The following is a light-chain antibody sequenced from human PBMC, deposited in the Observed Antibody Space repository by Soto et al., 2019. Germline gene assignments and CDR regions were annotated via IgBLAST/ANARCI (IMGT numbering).Light chain of an antibody. J-gene: IGLJ2*01. Sequence: QTVVTQEPSLTVSPGGTVTLTCASSTGAVTSTYYPNWFQQKPGQAPRALIYSISNKHSWTPARFSGSLLGGKAALTLSGVQPEDEAEYYCLLYFGGIRVFGGGTKLTVL. CDR1: TGAVTSTYY. CDR3: LLYFGGIRV. V-gene: IGLV7-43*01. CDR2: SIS.